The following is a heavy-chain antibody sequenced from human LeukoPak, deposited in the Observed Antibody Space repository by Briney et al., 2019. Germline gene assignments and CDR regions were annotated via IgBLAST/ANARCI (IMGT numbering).Heavy chain of an antibody. V-gene: IGHV3-7*01. CDR2: ITQDGSEI. J-gene: IGHJ3*02. D-gene: IGHD2-8*01. CDR1: GFTFSNYW. CDR3: AKGKWTFDI. Sequence: PGGSLRLSCAASGFTFSNYWMSWVRQAPGKGLEWVANITQDGSEIYYVDSVKGRFTISRDHAKNSLYLQMNSLRAEDTAVYYCAKGKWTFDIWGQGTMVTVSS.